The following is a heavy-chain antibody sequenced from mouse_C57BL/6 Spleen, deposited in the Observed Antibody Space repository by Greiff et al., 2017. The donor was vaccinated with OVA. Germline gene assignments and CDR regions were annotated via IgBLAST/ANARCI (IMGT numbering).Heavy chain of an antibody. Sequence: VQLQQSGPELVKPGASVKIPCKASGYTFTDYNMDWVKQSHGKSLEWIGDINPNNGGTIYNQKFKGKATLTVDKSSSTAYMELRSLTPEDTAVYYCARSKFRGFAYWGQGTLVTVSA. J-gene: IGHJ3*01. CDR1: GYTFTDYN. CDR2: INPNNGGT. V-gene: IGHV1-18*01. CDR3: ARSKFRGFAY.